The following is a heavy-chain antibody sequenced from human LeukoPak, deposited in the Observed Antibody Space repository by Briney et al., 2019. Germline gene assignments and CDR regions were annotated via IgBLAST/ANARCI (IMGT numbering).Heavy chain of an antibody. Sequence: PSQTLSLTCAVSGGSISSGGYSWSWIRQPPGKGLEWIGYIHHSGSTYYNPSLKSRVTISVDRSKNQFSLKLSSVTAADTAVYYCARRYCSSTSCYADYWGQGTLVTVSS. J-gene: IGHJ4*02. D-gene: IGHD2-2*01. V-gene: IGHV4-30-2*01. CDR3: ARRYCSSTSCYADY. CDR2: IHHSGST. CDR1: GGSISSGGYS.